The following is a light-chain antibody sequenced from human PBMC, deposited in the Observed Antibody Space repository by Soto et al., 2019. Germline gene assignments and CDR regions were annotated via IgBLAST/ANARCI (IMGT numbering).Light chain of an antibody. CDR2: AAS. CDR1: QSISSY. J-gene: IGKJ1*01. Sequence: DIQVTQSPSSLSASVGDRVTITCRASQSISSYLNWYQQKPGKAPKLLIYAASSLQSGVPSRFSGSGSGTEFTLTISSLQPDDFATYYCQQYNVYWTFGQGTKVDIK. CDR3: QQYNVYWT. V-gene: IGKV1-39*01.